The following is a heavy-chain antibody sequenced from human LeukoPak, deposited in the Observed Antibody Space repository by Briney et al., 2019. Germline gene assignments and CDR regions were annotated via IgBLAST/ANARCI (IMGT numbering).Heavy chain of an antibody. CDR1: GGSISSYY. D-gene: IGHD3-10*01. Sequence: SETLSLTCTVSGGSISSYYWSWVRQPPGKGLEWIGYIYYSGSTNYNPSLKSRVTISVDTSKNQFSLKLSSVTAADTAVYYCARVRGSGSYYNPLKYNWFDPWGQGTLVTVSS. CDR3: ARVRGSGSYYNPLKYNWFDP. J-gene: IGHJ5*02. V-gene: IGHV4-59*01. CDR2: IYYSGST.